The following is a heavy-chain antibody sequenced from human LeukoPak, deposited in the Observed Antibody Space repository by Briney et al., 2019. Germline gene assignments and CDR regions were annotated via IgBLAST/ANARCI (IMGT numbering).Heavy chain of an antibody. V-gene: IGHV3-72*01. CDR3: ARRGFSDSRGYYPDFDY. CDR2: ARNKANSHTT. CDR1: GFTFSDYY. Sequence: GGSLRLSCVASGFTFSDYYMDWARQAPGKGLEWVGRARNKANSHTTEYAASVKGRFIISRDDSKSSLYLQMNSLNTEDTAVYFCARRGFSDSRGYYPDFDYWGRGTLVTVSS. J-gene: IGHJ4*02. D-gene: IGHD3-22*01.